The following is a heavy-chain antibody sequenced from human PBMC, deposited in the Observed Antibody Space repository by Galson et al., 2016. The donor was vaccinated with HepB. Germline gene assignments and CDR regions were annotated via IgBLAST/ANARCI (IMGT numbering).Heavy chain of an antibody. Sequence: SLRLSCAASGFTFKNCVMSWVRQTPGKGLQWVSGISDSATSTYYTDSVKGRFTISRDNSKNTLFLQMNSLRAEDTAVYYCAKGGYYDFWTDYFIGYWGQGTLATVSS. CDR1: GFTFKNCV. V-gene: IGHV3-23*01. CDR3: AKGGYYDFWTDYFIGY. J-gene: IGHJ4*02. D-gene: IGHD3/OR15-3a*01. CDR2: ISDSATST.